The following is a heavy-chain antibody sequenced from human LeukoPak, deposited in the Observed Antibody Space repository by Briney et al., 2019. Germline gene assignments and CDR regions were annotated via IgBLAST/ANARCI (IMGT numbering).Heavy chain of an antibody. V-gene: IGHV3-7*01. CDR1: GFTFSNYW. Sequence: GGSLRLSCAASGFTFSNYWMSWVRQAPGRGPEWVANIKQGGDEIYYVDSVKGRFTISRDNAKNSLYLQMNSLRAEDTAVYYCARGPSGYHNTGGQGTLVTVSS. CDR2: IKQGGDEI. J-gene: IGHJ4*02. D-gene: IGHD5-12*01. CDR3: ARGPSGYHNT.